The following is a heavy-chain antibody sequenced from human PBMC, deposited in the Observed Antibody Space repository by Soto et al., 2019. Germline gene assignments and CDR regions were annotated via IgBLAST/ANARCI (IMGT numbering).Heavy chain of an antibody. D-gene: IGHD3-10*01. J-gene: IGHJ4*02. V-gene: IGHV4-59*01. Sequence: PSETLSLTCTASGGSMSTYYWNWMRQAPGQGLEWIGYIYSSGSTNYNPSLKSRVAMSIDTSKMQFSLSLTSVTAADTAMYYCARHRYSGNYYDSFDSWGQGTLVTVSS. CDR3: ARHRYSGNYYDSFDS. CDR2: IYSSGST. CDR1: GGSMSTYY.